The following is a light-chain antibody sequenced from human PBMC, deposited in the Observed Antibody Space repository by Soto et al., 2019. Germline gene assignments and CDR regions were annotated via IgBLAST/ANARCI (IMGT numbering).Light chain of an antibody. J-gene: IGKJ1*01. Sequence: DIQMTQSPSTLSASVGDRITITCRASQTVSTWLAWYQQKPGKAPKLLIYRASSLESGVPSRFSGSRSGTEFTLTISSLQPDDFATYYCQPYHTYWTFGQGTKVEIK. CDR2: RAS. V-gene: IGKV1-5*03. CDR1: QTVSTW. CDR3: QPYHTYWT.